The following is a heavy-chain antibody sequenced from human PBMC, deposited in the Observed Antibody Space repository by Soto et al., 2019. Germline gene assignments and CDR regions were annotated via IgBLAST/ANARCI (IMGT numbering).Heavy chain of an antibody. CDR1: GVSLSTNGVG. Sequence: QITLKESGPALVKTTQTLTLTCTFSGVSLSTNGVGVGCIRQPPGKALEWLALIYWDDNNRYSPSLRSRLTITKDTSKNQLVLTMPNMDPVDTATYYCIYRPAHRFGHFDHWGQGTLVTVSS. V-gene: IGHV2-5*02. J-gene: IGHJ4*02. CDR2: IYWDDNN. CDR3: IYRPAHRFGHFDH. D-gene: IGHD3-3*01.